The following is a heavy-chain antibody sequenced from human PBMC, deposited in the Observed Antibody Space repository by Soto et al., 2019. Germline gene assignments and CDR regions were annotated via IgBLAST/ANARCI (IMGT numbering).Heavy chain of an antibody. V-gene: IGHV1-69*06. CDR2: IIPIFGTA. J-gene: IGHJ5*02. CDR1: GGTFSSYA. CDR3: ARGKSETYNWFDP. Sequence: SVKVSCKVSGGTFSSYAISWVRQAPGQGLEWMGGIIPIFGTANYAQKFQGRVTITADKSTSTAYMELSSLRSEDTAVYYCARGKSETYNWFDPWGQGTLVTVSS.